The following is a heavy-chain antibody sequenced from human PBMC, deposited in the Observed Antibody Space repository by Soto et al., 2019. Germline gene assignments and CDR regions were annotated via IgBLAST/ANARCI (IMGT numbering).Heavy chain of an antibody. CDR3: ARAMGDGYSGYDRPFDY. V-gene: IGHV3-11*06. J-gene: IGHJ4*01. CDR2: ISSSSSYT. D-gene: IGHD5-12*01. CDR1: AFTFSDYY. Sequence: PGGSLRLSCAASAFTFSDYYMSWIRQAPGKGLERVSYISSSSSYTNYADSVKGRFTISRDNAKNSLYLQMNSLRAEDTAVYYFARAMGDGYSGYDRPFDYWGHGTLVTVSS.